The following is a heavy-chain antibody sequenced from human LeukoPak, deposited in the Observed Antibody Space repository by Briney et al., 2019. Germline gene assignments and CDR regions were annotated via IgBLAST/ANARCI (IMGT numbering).Heavy chain of an antibody. CDR3: ARALDSSGFDDY. CDR1: GYTFTSYD. Sequence: ASVKVSCKAFGYTFTSYDINWVRQATGQGLEWMGWMNPNSGNTGYAQKFQGRVTMTRNTSISTAYMELSSLRSEDTAVYYCARALDSSGFDDYWGQGTLVTVSS. J-gene: IGHJ4*02. CDR2: MNPNSGNT. V-gene: IGHV1-8*01. D-gene: IGHD3-22*01.